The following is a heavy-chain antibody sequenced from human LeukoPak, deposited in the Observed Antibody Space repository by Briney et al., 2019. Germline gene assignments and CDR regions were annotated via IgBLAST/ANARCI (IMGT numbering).Heavy chain of an antibody. J-gene: IGHJ4*02. CDR1: GFTFDDYA. CDR2: ISWNSGSI. V-gene: IGHV3-9*01. CDR3: AKAVYSSGWYSPAYFDY. D-gene: IGHD6-19*01. Sequence: PGRSLRLSCAASGFTFDDYAMHWVRQAPGKGLEWVSGISWNSGSIGYADSVKGRFTISRDNAKNSLYLQMNSLRAEDTALYYCAKAVYSSGWYSPAYFDYWGQGTLVTVSP.